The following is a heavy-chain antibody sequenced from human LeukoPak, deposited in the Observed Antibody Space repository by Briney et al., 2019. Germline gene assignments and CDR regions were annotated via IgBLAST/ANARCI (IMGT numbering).Heavy chain of an antibody. V-gene: IGHV1-2*02. Sequence: ASLKVSCKAFGYTFTVHYLHWLRQAPGQGLEWMGWIKPDSGATNFAQNFQGRVTMTGDTSINTAYMELSSLTSDDTAMYYCARDHDYGPDYWGQGTLVTVSA. CDR3: ARDHDYGPDY. CDR1: GYTFTVHY. CDR2: IKPDSGAT. J-gene: IGHJ4*02. D-gene: IGHD4/OR15-4a*01.